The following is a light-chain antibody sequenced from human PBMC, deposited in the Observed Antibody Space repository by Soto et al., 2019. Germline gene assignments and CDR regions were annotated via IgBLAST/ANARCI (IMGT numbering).Light chain of an antibody. CDR2: GAS. CDR3: QQYNNWPPWT. CDR1: QSVSSN. J-gene: IGKJ1*01. Sequence: EIVLTQSPATLSLSPGERAALSCRASQSVSSNLAWYQQKSGQAPRLLIYGASTRATGIPARFSGSGSGTEFTLTISSLQSEDFAVYYCQQYNNWPPWTLGQGTKV. V-gene: IGKV3-15*01.